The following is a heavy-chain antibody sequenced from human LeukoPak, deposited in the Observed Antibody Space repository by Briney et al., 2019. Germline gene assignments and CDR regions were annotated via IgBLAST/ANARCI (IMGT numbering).Heavy chain of an antibody. CDR1: GGSISSYY. V-gene: IGHV4-59*01. D-gene: IGHD4-11*01. J-gene: IGHJ4*02. CDR3: ARSFNSNYDY. Sequence: SETLSLTCTVSGGSISSYYWSWIRQPPGKGLEWIGYIYYSGSTNYNPPLKSRVTISVDTSKNQFSLKLSSVTAADTAVYYCARSFNSNYDYWGQGTLVTVSS. CDR2: IYYSGST.